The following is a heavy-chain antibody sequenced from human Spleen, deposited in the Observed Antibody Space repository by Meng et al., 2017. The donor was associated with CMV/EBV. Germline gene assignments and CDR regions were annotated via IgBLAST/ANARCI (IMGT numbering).Heavy chain of an antibody. Sequence: LSLTCAASGFTFSDDYMSWIRQAPGKGLEWVSYIISSGDRKYYGDSVKGRFTISRDNTKNSLYLEMNSLRAEDTAVYYCARISGSSWLSFHFDYWGQGALVTVSS. J-gene: IGHJ4*02. CDR3: ARISGSSWLSFHFDY. D-gene: IGHD6-13*01. CDR1: GFTFSDDY. V-gene: IGHV3-11*01. CDR2: IISSGDRK.